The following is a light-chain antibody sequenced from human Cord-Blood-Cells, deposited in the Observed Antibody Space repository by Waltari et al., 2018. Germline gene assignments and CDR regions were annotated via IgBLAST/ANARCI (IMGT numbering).Light chain of an antibody. J-gene: IGLJ3*02. Sequence: QSALTQPASVSGSPRQSITISCTGTSSDVGGYNYVCWYQQHPGNTPKLMIYDVSNRPSGVSNRFSGSKSGNTASLTISGLQAEDEADYYCSSYTSSSLLFGGGTKLTVL. CDR1: SSDVGGYNY. CDR3: SSYTSSSLL. CDR2: DVS. V-gene: IGLV2-14*01.